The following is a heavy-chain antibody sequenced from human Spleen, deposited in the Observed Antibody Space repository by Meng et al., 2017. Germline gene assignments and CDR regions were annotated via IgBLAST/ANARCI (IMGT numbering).Heavy chain of an antibody. CDR1: GFTLGYYG. D-gene: IGHD3-10*01. J-gene: IGHJ4*02. V-gene: IGHV3-33*01. Sequence: GESLKISCAASGFTLGYYGMHWVRQAPGKGLEWVASIWHDGSNKNYADSVKGRFTISRDDFKSTLYLQMSSLRAEDTAVYYCARDNYGAPARYDCWGQGTLVTVSS. CDR2: IWHDGSNK. CDR3: ARDNYGAPARYDC.